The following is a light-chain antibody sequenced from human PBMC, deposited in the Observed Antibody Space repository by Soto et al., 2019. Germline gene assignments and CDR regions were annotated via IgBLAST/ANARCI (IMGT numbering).Light chain of an antibody. Sequence: DIQLTQSPSFLSASVGDRVTITCRASQGISSYLAWYQQKPGKAPKLLIYAASTLQSEVPSRFSGSGSGTEFTLRISSLQPEDFAAYYCQQLSSYPITFGLGTRLEIK. CDR3: QQLSSYPIT. CDR1: QGISSY. J-gene: IGKJ5*01. V-gene: IGKV1-9*01. CDR2: AAS.